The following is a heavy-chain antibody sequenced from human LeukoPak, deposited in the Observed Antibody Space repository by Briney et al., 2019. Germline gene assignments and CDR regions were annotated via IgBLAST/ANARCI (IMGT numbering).Heavy chain of an antibody. CDR2: IIPIFGTA. CDR1: GGTFSSYA. V-gene: IGHV1-69*13. D-gene: IGHD3-3*01. Sequence: SVKVSCKASGGTFSSYAISWVRQAPGQGLEWMGGIIPIFGTANYAQKFQGRVTITADESTSTAYMELSSLRSEDTAVYYCARGVLRFLEWLLYFDYWGQGTLVTVSS. CDR3: ARGVLRFLEWLLYFDY. J-gene: IGHJ4*02.